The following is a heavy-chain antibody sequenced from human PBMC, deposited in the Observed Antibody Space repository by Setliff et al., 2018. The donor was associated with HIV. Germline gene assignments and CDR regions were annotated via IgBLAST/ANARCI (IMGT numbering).Heavy chain of an antibody. CDR3: ARGPSSTHWSPGYFQH. CDR1: GFTFSTYN. D-gene: IGHD2-8*02. V-gene: IGHV3-7*03. CDR2: IKQDGSEK. J-gene: IGHJ1*01. Sequence: QPGGSLRLSCAASGFTFSTYNMHWARQTPGKGLEWVSYIKQDGSEKYYVDSVKGRFTISRDNAKNSLYLQVNNLRAEDTAVYYCARGPSSTHWSPGYFQHWGQGTPVTAPQ.